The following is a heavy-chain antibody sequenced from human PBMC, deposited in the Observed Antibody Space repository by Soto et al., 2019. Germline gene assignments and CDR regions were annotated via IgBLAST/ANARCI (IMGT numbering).Heavy chain of an antibody. Sequence: GASVKVSCKASGGTFSSYTISLVRQAPGQGLEWMGRIIPILGIANYAQKFQGRVTITADKSTSTAYMELSSLRSEDTAVYYCGIFSAPRAFDIWGQGTMVTVSS. J-gene: IGHJ3*02. V-gene: IGHV1-69*02. CDR2: IIPILGIA. CDR3: GIFSAPRAFDI. CDR1: GGTFSSYT.